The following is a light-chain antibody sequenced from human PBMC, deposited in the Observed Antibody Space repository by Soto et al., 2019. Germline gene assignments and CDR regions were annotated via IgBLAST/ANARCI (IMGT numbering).Light chain of an antibody. CDR3: QSYDSSLGGYV. Sequence: QSVLTQPRSVSGSPGQSVAISCTGTSSDVGDYSFVSWYQQHPGKAPKLMIYDVSKRPSGVPDRFSGSKSGNTASLAITGLQAEDEADYYCQSYDSSLGGYVFGTGNKVTVL. J-gene: IGLJ1*01. CDR2: DVS. CDR1: SSDVGDYSF. V-gene: IGLV2-11*01.